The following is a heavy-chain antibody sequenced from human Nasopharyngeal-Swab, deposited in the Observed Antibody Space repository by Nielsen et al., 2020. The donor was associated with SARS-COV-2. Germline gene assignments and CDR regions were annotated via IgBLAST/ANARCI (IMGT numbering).Heavy chain of an antibody. CDR2: ISGSGDTT. J-gene: IGHJ6*02. CDR1: GFTFSSYA. Sequence: GESLKISCAASGFTFSSYAMRWVRQAPGEGLEWVSGISGSGDTTKYADSVKGRFTISRDNDKNTLYLQMNSLRAEDTAVYYCAKRRSNDNYGMDVWGQGTTVTVSS. V-gene: IGHV3-23*01. D-gene: IGHD2-8*01. CDR3: AKRRSNDNYGMDV.